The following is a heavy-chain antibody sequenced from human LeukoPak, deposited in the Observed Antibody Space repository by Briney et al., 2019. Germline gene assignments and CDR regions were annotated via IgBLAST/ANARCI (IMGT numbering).Heavy chain of an antibody. J-gene: IGHJ2*01. CDR1: GFTVSSNY. CDR3: AKGAQVVVVISSYWYFDL. D-gene: IGHD3-22*01. CDR2: IYSGGTT. Sequence: PGGSLRLSCEASGFTVSSNYMSWVRQAPGKGLEWVSVIYSGGTTYYADSVKGRFTISRDNSKNTLYLQMNSLRAEDTAVYYCAKGAQVVVVISSYWYFDLWGRGTLVTVSS. V-gene: IGHV3-53*01.